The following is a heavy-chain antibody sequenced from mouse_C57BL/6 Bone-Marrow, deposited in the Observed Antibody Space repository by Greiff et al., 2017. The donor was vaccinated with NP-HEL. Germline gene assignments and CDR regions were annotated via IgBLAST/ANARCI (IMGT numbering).Heavy chain of an antibody. CDR2: INYDGSST. CDR3: ARDPSYFDY. J-gene: IGHJ2*01. Sequence: DVKLVESEGGLVQPGSSMKLSCTASGFTFSDYYMAWVRQVPEKGLEWVANINYDGSSTYYLDSLKSRFIISRDNAKNILYLQMSSLKSEDTATYYCARDPSYFDYWGQGTTLTVSS. CDR1: GFTFSDYY. V-gene: IGHV5-16*01.